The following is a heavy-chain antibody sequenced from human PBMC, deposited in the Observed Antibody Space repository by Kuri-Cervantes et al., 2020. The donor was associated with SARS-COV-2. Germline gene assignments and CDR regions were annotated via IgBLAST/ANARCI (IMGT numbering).Heavy chain of an antibody. V-gene: IGHV4-38-2*01. J-gene: IGHJ6*02. CDR2: IYHSGST. CDR3: ARGYCTGVSCSSYYGMDV. D-gene: IGHD2-8*02. Sequence: SETLSLTCAVSGYSISSGYYWGWIRQPPGKGLEWIGSIYHSGSTCYNPSLKSRVTISVDTSKNQFSLKLNSVTAADTAVYYCARGYCTGVSCSSYYGMDVWGQGTTVTVSS. CDR1: GYSISSGYY.